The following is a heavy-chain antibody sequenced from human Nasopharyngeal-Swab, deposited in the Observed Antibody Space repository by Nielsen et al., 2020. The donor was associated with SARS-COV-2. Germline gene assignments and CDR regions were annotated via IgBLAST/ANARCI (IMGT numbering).Heavy chain of an antibody. V-gene: IGHV4-59*13. Sequence: SETLSLTCTVSGGSISSYYWSWIRQPPGKGLEWIGCVDSSGSTNYKPSLKSRVTISVDTSKNQFSLNLSSVTAADTAVYYCARGEGYCSSTSCDLEYFQHWGQGTLVTVSS. CDR1: GGSISSYY. J-gene: IGHJ1*01. D-gene: IGHD2-2*01. CDR2: VDSSGST. CDR3: ARGEGYCSSTSCDLEYFQH.